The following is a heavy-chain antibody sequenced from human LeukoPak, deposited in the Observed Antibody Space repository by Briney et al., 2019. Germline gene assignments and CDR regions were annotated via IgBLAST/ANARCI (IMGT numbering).Heavy chain of an antibody. V-gene: IGHV3-23*01. Sequence: GGSLRLSCAASGFTFSSYAMSWVRQAPGKGLEWVSAISGSGGSTYYADSVKGRFTISRDNSKNTLYLQMNSLRAEDTAVYYCAKDQIVVVVAATPWFDPWGQGTLVTVSS. CDR3: AKDQIVVVVAATPWFDP. CDR1: GFTFSSYA. D-gene: IGHD2-15*01. CDR2: ISGSGGST. J-gene: IGHJ5*02.